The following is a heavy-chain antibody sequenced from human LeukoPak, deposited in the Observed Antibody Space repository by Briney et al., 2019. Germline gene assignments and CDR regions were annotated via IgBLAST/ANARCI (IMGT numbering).Heavy chain of an antibody. CDR2: IYYSGSI. CDR3: ARAAVAHYYYGMDV. D-gene: IGHD6-19*01. Sequence: PSKTLSLTFTVSGGSISSYYWSWIRQPPGKGLEWIGYIYYSGSINYNPSLKSRVIISVDTSKNQFSLKLSSVTAADTAVYYCARAAVAHYYYGMDVWGQGTTVTVSS. V-gene: IGHV4-59*01. CDR1: GGSISSYY. J-gene: IGHJ6*02.